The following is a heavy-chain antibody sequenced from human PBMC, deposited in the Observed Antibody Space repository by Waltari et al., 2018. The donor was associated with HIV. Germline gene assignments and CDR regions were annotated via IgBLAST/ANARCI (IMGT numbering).Heavy chain of an antibody. D-gene: IGHD4-17*01. J-gene: IGHJ6*01. V-gene: IGHV1-2*06. Sequence: QVQLVQSGAEVRKPGASVKVLCKASGYTFTGYYLHWVRQAPGQGLEWMGRINPNSGGTNYAQKFQARVTMTRDTSIGAAYMELSSLRPNDTAVYYCARVTTVTGDSYFYYGM. CDR2: INPNSGGT. CDR1: GYTFTGYY. CDR3: ARVTTVTGDSYFYYGM.